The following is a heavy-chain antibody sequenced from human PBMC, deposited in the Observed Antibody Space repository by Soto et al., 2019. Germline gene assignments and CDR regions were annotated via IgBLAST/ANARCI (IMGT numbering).Heavy chain of an antibody. V-gene: IGHV4-4*02. CDR2: IYRTGST. Sequence: SETQSVTCAVSGGSFTSNNWWPSVRQPPGQGLEWIGEIYRTGSTNYNPSLKSRVTISLDKSENQFSLKVTSLTAADTAVYYCASRDPGTSVDYWGQGTLVTVSS. D-gene: IGHD1-7*01. CDR1: GGSFTSNNW. J-gene: IGHJ4*02. CDR3: ASRDPGTSVDY.